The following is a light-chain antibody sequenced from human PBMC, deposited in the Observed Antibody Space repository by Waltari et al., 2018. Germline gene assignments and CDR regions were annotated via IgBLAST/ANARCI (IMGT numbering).Light chain of an antibody. J-gene: IGKJ1*01. CDR3: MQGLQSPPT. Sequence: DIVMTQTPLYLSVTPGQPASISCKSSQSLLYSDGRTYLFWYVQKPGQSPHLLIYEVSSRFSGVPERFSGSGSGTDFTLKISRVEAEDVGFYYCMQGLQSPPTFGQGTEVEMK. CDR2: EVS. V-gene: IGKV2-29*02. CDR1: QSLLYSDGRTY.